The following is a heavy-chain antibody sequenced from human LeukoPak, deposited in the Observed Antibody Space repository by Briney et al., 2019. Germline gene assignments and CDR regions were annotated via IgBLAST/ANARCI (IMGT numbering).Heavy chain of an antibody. V-gene: IGHV3-23*01. Sequence: GRSLRLSCAASGFTFSSYAMSWVRQAPGKGLEWVSDINGSGGSTYYADSVKGRFTISRDNSKNTLYLQMNSLRAEDTAVYYCAKRIQSAMATGYWGQGTLVTVSS. CDR3: AKRIQSAMATGY. CDR1: GFTFSSYA. CDR2: INGSGGST. D-gene: IGHD5-18*01. J-gene: IGHJ4*02.